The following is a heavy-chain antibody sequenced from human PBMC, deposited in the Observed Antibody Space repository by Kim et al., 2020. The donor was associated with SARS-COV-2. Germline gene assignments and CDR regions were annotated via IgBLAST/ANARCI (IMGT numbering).Heavy chain of an antibody. CDR3: ARERETYYGSGSSGYYYYYGMDV. J-gene: IGHJ6*02. V-gene: IGHV3-48*02. D-gene: IGHD3-10*01. Sequence: VGSLRLSCAASGFTFSSYSMNWVRQAPGKGLEWVSYISSSSSTIYYADSVKGRFTISRDNAKNSLYLQMNSLRDEDTAVYYCARERETYYGSGSSGYYYYYGMDVWGQGTTVTVSS. CDR1: GFTFSSYS. CDR2: ISSSSSTI.